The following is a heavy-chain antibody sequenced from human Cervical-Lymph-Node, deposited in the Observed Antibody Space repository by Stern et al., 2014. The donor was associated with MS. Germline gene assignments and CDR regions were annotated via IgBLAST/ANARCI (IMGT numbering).Heavy chain of an antibody. V-gene: IGHV3-53*01. CDR1: GFTVSKNY. D-gene: IGHD3-3*01. Sequence: EVQLVESGGGLIQPGGSLRLSCAAPGFTVSKNYMSWVRQAPGKGLEWVSLIYTDGSAYCADAVKVRFTVSRDSSKNMLFLQMNSRRAGDTAMYYYARAIFGVNTAAMAPDAFDSWGQGTMVTVSS. CDR3: ARAIFGVNTAAMAPDAFDS. J-gene: IGHJ3*01. CDR2: IYTDGSA.